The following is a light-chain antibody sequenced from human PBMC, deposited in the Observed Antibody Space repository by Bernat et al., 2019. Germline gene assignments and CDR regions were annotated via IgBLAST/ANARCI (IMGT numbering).Light chain of an antibody. Sequence: DIQMTQSPSSLSASVGDRVTITCRASQSISIYLNWYQQKPGKAPNLLIYAASSLQSGVPSRFSASGSGTDFTLTITSLQPEDFATYYCQQSYGTPYTFGQGTKLEIK. V-gene: IGKV1-39*01. CDR1: QSISIY. CDR2: AAS. CDR3: QQSYGTPYT. J-gene: IGKJ2*01.